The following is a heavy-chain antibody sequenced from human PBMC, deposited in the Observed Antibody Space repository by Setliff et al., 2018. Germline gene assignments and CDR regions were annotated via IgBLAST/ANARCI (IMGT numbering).Heavy chain of an antibody. Sequence: GGSLRLSCSVSGITFKNAWMTWVRQAPGKGPQWVGRIKSSIEGATSDYGAPAKGRFTISRDDSKNMIFLQMNNLKIEDTGYYYCATGPRDSRNYLTWLGSWGQGTLVTVSS. CDR3: ATGPRDSRNYLTWLGS. CDR1: GITFKNAW. V-gene: IGHV3-15*01. J-gene: IGHJ5*02. D-gene: IGHD4-4*01. CDR2: IKSSIEGATS.